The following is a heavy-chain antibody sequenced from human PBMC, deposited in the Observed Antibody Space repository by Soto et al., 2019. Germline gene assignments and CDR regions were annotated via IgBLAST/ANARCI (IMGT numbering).Heavy chain of an antibody. D-gene: IGHD5-12*01. CDR2: VYHTGAT. CDR3: ARGGNRYSNVASGVGGFDY. CDR1: GASISSSY. Sequence: SETLSLTCTVSGASISSSYWSWIRQSPERGLEWIAYVYHTGATNYNPSLKSRVTISLDTSKGQFSLNLTSLTTADMAVYFCARGGNRYSNVASGVGGFDYWGQGSLVTVSS. J-gene: IGHJ4*02. V-gene: IGHV4-59*01.